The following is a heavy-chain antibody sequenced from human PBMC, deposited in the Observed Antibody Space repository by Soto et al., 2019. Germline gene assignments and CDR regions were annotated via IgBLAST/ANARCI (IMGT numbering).Heavy chain of an antibody. CDR2: VNPSGDNT. Sequence: GAPVKVCWKASGYTLTSYYMHLVRQAPGKGLEWMGIVNPSGDNTTYTQKFKGRVTMTRDTSTSTVYMELTGLRSEDTAVYYCATSSYSANSGILWPMDVWGPGSTVTVS. CDR3: ATSSYSANSGILWPMDV. V-gene: IGHV1-46*03. CDR1: GYTLTSYY. D-gene: IGHD3-22*01. J-gene: IGHJ6*02.